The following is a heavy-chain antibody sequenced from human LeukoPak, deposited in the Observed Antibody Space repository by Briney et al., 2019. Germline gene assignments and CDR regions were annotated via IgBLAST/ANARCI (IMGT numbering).Heavy chain of an antibody. CDR3: TRGAGCGSGRCYPIDY. CDR2: ISSSSSYI. Sequence: NTGGSLRLSCAASGFTFSSYSMNWVRQAPGKGLEWVSSISSSSSYIYYADSVKGRFTISRDNAKNSLYLQMNSLKTEDTAVYYCTRGAGCGSGRCYPIDYWGQGTLVTVSS. CDR1: GFTFSSYS. J-gene: IGHJ4*02. V-gene: IGHV3-21*03. D-gene: IGHD2-15*01.